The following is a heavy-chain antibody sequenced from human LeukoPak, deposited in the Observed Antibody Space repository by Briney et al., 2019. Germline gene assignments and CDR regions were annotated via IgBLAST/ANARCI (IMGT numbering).Heavy chain of an antibody. D-gene: IGHD3-22*01. Sequence: ASVKVSCKASGGTFSSYAISWVRQAPGQGLEWMGGIIPIFGTANYAQKFQGRVTITTDESTSTAYMELSSLRSEDTAVYYCAREGRDSSGYFLFDYWGQGTLVTVSP. CDR2: IIPIFGTA. V-gene: IGHV1-69*05. CDR1: GGTFSSYA. J-gene: IGHJ4*02. CDR3: AREGRDSSGYFLFDY.